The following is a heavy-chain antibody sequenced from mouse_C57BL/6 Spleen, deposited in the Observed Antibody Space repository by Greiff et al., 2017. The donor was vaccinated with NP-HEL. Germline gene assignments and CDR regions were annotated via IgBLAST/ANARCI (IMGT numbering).Heavy chain of an antibody. V-gene: IGHV1-54*01. CDR3: ARSLTTVAHFDY. CDR2: INPGSGGT. Sequence: QVQLKESGAELVRPGTSVKVSCKASGYAFTNYLIEWVKQRPGQGLEWIGVINPGSGGTNYNEKFKGKATLTADKSSSTAYMQLSSLTSEDSAVYFCARSLTTVAHFDYWGQGTTLTVSS. D-gene: IGHD1-1*01. J-gene: IGHJ2*01. CDR1: GYAFTNYL.